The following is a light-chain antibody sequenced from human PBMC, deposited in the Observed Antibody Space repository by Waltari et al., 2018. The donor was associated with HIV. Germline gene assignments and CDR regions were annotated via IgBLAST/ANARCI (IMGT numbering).Light chain of an antibody. CDR3: AAWGDSLTSYV. Sequence: QSVLTQPPSASATPGQRVTISCSGSSSNIGSNYVYWYQQLPGTAPKLLIYRNNQRPSGCPDRFSGSKSGTSASLAISGLRSEDEADYYCAAWGDSLTSYVFGTGTKVTVL. CDR2: RNN. V-gene: IGLV1-47*01. J-gene: IGLJ1*01. CDR1: SSNIGSNY.